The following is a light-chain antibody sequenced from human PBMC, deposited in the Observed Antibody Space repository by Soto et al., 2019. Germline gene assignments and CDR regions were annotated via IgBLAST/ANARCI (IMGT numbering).Light chain of an antibody. V-gene: IGKV3-20*01. J-gene: IGKJ1*01. Sequence: EVMLTQSPGTLSLSPGERATLSCRASQSVSSNYLAWYQQKSGQAPRLLIYGASNRATGIPDRFSGSGSGTDFTFTIRRLEPEDFAVYYCQQYDTSPRTFGQGTKVEFK. CDR3: QQYDTSPRT. CDR2: GAS. CDR1: QSVSSNY.